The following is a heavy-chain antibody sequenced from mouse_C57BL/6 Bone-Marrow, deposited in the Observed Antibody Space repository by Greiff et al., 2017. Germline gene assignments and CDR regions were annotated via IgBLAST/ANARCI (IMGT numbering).Heavy chain of an antibody. V-gene: IGHV1-64*01. J-gene: IGHJ4*01. CDR3: ARPGFLYAMDY. CDR2: IHPNSGST. Sequence: VQLQQPGAELVKPGASVKLSCKASGYTFTSYWMHWVKQRPGQGLEWIGMIHPNSGSTNYNEKFKSKATLTVDKSSSTAYMQLSSLTSEDSAVYYCARPGFLYAMDYWGQGTSVTVSA. CDR1: GYTFTSYW.